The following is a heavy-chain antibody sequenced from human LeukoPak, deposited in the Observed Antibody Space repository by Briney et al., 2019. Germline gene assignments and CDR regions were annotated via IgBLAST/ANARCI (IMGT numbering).Heavy chain of an antibody. D-gene: IGHD5-18*01. CDR2: INHSGST. Sequence: KPSETLSLTCAVYGGSFSGYYWSWIRQPPGKGLEWIGEINHSGSTNYNPPLKSRVTISVDTSKNQFSLKLSSVTAEDTAFYYCARGAYSYVGYFDYWGRGTLVTVSS. CDR3: ARGAYSYVGYFDY. V-gene: IGHV4-34*01. J-gene: IGHJ4*02. CDR1: GGSFSGYY.